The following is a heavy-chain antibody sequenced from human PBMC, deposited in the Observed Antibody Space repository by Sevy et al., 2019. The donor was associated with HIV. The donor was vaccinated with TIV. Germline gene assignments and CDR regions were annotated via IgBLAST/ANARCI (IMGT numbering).Heavy chain of an antibody. CDR2: IYYSGIT. J-gene: IGHJ5*02. CDR3: ARYCTRTSPHNWFDP. D-gene: IGHD2-2*01. V-gene: IGHV4-30-4*01. CDR1: GGSISSGDYY. Sequence: SETLSLTCSVSGGSISSGDYYRTWMRQSPGQGLEWIGYIYYSGITYYNPSLKSRVIISIDTVKNQFSLKLSSVTAADTAVYYCARYCTRTSPHNWFDPWGQGTLVTVSS.